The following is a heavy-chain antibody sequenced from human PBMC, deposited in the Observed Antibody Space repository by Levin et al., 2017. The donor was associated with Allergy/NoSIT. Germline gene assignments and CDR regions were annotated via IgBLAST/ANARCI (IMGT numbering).Heavy chain of an antibody. Sequence: GASVKVSCKASGYIFTSYGVTWVRQAPGQGLEWMGWISASSGNANYAQKLQGRVTMTTDTSTRTAYMELRSLRSDDTAVYYCARGGMSGMDVWGQGTTVTVS. D-gene: IGHD3-3*01. CDR3: ARGGMSGMDV. CDR1: GYIFTSYG. CDR2: ISASSGNA. V-gene: IGHV1-18*01. J-gene: IGHJ6*02.